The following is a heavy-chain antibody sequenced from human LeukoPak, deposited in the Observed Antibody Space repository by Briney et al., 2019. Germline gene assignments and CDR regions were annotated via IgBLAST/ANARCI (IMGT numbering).Heavy chain of an antibody. V-gene: IGHV3-48*02. CDR1: GFTVNSYN. D-gene: IGHD6-13*01. CDR3: ARGPSSSSCSRFDP. J-gene: IGHJ5*02. CDR2: ISSSGTK. Sequence: GGSLRLSSSASGFTVNSYNMNWVRQAPGKGLEWVSCISSSGTKYYADSVKGRFTTSRDNGKSSLFLEMNSLRDEDTAVYYCARGPSSSSCSRFDPWGQGTLVTVSS.